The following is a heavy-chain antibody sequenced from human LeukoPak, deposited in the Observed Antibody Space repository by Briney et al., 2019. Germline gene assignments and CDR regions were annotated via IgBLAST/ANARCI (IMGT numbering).Heavy chain of an antibody. J-gene: IGHJ4*02. V-gene: IGHV3-23*01. D-gene: IGHD1-26*01. Sequence: PGGSLRLSCAASGFTFSSYGMSWVRQAPGKGLEWVSAISGSGGSTYYADSVKGRFTISRDNSKNTLYLQMNSLRAEDTAVYYCATLEWELTNRTLYYFDYWGQGTLVTVSS. CDR2: ISGSGGST. CDR1: GFTFSSYG. CDR3: ATLEWELTNRTLYYFDY.